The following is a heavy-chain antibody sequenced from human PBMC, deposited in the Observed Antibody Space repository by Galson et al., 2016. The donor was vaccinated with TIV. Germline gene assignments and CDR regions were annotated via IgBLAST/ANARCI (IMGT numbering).Heavy chain of an antibody. J-gene: IGHJ4*02. CDR2: IWYDGNAK. CDR3: ARDGSWSGDPIYGGTRPDF. D-gene: IGHD3-10*01. Sequence: SLRLSCATSGFTFSNYGMYWVRQAPGKGLEWVALIWYDGNAKFYADSVKGRFTTSRDTSRDTLYLQMNSLSAEDTALYYCARDGSWSGDPIYGGTRPDFWGRGTLVTVSS. V-gene: IGHV3-33*07. CDR1: GFTFSNYG.